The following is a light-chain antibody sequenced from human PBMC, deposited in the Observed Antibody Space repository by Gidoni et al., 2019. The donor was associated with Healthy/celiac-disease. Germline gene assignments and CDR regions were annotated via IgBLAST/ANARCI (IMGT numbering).Light chain of an antibody. CDR1: QSVSSY. CDR3: QQRSNWPT. CDR2: DAS. J-gene: IGKJ4*01. Sequence: EIVLTQSPATLSLSPGERATLSCRASQSVSSYLAWYQQKPGQAPRLLIYDASNRATGIPARFSGSGSGTDFTLTISSLEPEDLAVYYCQQRSNWPTFGGXTKVEIK. V-gene: IGKV3-11*01.